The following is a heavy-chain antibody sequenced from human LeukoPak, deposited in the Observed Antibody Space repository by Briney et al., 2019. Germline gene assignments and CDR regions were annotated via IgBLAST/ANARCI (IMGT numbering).Heavy chain of an antibody. Sequence: TSETLSLTCAVYGGSFSIYYWSWIRQPPGKGLEWIGEINHSGSTNYNPSLKSRVTISVDTSKNQFSLKLSSVTAADTAVYYCARDRYIGYCSSTSCYPFGYWGQGTLVTVSS. CDR2: INHSGST. V-gene: IGHV4-34*01. CDR3: ARDRYIGYCSSTSCYPFGY. D-gene: IGHD2-2*01. CDR1: GGSFSIYY. J-gene: IGHJ4*02.